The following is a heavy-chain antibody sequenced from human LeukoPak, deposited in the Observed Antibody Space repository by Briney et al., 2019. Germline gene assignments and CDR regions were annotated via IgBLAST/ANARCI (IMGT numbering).Heavy chain of an antibody. Sequence: GSSVKVSCKASGGTFSSYAISWVRQAPGQGLEWMGGIIPIFGTANYAQKFQGRVTITADESTSTAYMELSSLRSEDTAVYYCARVNGDYVPPFVSYYYGMDVWGQGTTVTVSS. CDR2: IIPIFGTA. V-gene: IGHV1-69*01. CDR3: ARVNGDYVPPFVSYYYGMDV. CDR1: GGTFSSYA. D-gene: IGHD4-17*01. J-gene: IGHJ6*02.